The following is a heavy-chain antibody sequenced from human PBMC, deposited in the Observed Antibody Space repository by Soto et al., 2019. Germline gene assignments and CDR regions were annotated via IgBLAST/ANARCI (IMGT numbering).Heavy chain of an antibody. CDR2: ISYDGSNK. V-gene: IGHV3-30-3*01. D-gene: IGHD3-22*01. J-gene: IGHJ3*02. CDR1: GFTFSSYA. Sequence: GGSLRLSCAASGFTFSSYAMHWVRQAPGKGLEWVAVISYDGSNKYYADSVKVRFTIYRDNSKNTLYLQMNSLRAEDTAVYYCARESYDSSGYSYAAFDIWGQGTMVTVSS. CDR3: ARESYDSSGYSYAAFDI.